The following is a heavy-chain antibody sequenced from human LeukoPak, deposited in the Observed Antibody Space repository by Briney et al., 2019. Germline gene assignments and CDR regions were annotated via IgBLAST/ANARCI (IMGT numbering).Heavy chain of an antibody. Sequence: SETLSLTCTVSGGSISSSSYYWGWIRQPPGKGLEWIGSIYYSGSTYYNPSLKSRVTISVDTSKNQFSLKPSSVTAADTAVYYCARVYYYDSSGYSKNYYYYYMDVWGKGTTVTVSS. J-gene: IGHJ6*03. CDR2: IYYSGST. V-gene: IGHV4-39*01. CDR1: GGSISSSSYY. CDR3: ARVYYYDSSGYSKNYYYYYMDV. D-gene: IGHD3-22*01.